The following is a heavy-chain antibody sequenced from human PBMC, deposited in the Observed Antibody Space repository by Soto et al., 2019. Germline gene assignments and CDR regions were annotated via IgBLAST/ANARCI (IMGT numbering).Heavy chain of an antibody. CDR2: MNPNSGNT. D-gene: IGHD5-12*01. J-gene: IGHJ4*02. Sequence: ASVKVSCKASGYTFTSYDINWVRQATGQGLEWMGWMNPNSGNTGYAQRFQGWVTMTRDTSISTAYMELSRLRSDDTAVYYCARFDVATKYFDYWGQGTLVTVSS. V-gene: IGHV1-8*01. CDR3: ARFDVATKYFDY. CDR1: GYTFTSYD.